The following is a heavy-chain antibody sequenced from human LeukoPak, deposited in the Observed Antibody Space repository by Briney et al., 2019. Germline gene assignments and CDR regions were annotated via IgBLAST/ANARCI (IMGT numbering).Heavy chain of an antibody. CDR1: GYTFTSYD. J-gene: IGHJ6*03. CDR3: ARSIGSGSFDYYYYYMDA. CDR2: MNPNSGNT. V-gene: IGHV1-8*01. Sequence: ASVKVSCKASGYTFTSYDINWVRQATGQGLEWMGWMNPNSGNTGYAQKFQGRVTMTRNTSISTAYMELSSLRSEDTAVYYCARSIGSGSFDYYYYYMDAWGKGTTVTISS. D-gene: IGHD3-10*01.